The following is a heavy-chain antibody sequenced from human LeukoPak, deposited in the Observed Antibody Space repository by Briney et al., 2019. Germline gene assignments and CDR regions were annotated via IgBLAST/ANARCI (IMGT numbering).Heavy chain of an antibody. V-gene: IGHV1-69*13. D-gene: IGHD3-10*01. J-gene: IGHJ5*02. CDR1: GGTFGSYA. CDR3: ARSYPDQFHGGRGWFDP. Sequence: GASVKVSCKASGGTFGSYAINWVRQAPGQGPEWMGGIIPIFGTTNYAQRLQGRVTFTADASSSTAYMDLTSLTSEDTAIYFCARSYPDQFHGGRGWFDPWGQGTLVTVSS. CDR2: IIPIFGTT.